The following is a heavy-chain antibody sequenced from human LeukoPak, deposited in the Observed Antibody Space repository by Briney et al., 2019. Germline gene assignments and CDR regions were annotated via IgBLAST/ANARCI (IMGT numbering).Heavy chain of an antibody. V-gene: IGHV4-34*01. CDR1: GGSFSGYY. CDR3: ARSGGYSGRD. Sequence: SETLSLTCAVYGGSFSGYYWSWIRQPPGKGLEWIGEINHSGSTNYNPSLKSRVTISVDTSKNQFSLKLSSVTAADTAVYYCARSGGYSGRDWGQGTLVTVSS. D-gene: IGHD6-19*01. CDR2: INHSGST. J-gene: IGHJ4*02.